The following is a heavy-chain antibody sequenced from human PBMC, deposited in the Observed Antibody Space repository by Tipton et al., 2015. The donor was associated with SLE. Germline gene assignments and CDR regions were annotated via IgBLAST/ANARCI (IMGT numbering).Heavy chain of an antibody. CDR1: GGSFSGSY. D-gene: IGHD3-10*01. CDR2: IFVGGAT. J-gene: IGHJ5*02. CDR3: ARGVWFGELSYDT. Sequence: LSLTCAVYGGSFSGSYWSWIRQSPGKGLEWVSVIFVGGATFHADSVKGRFTISRDNSKNTLYLQMNSLRPEDTAVYYCARGVWFGELSYDTWGQGARVTVSS. V-gene: IGHV3-53*05.